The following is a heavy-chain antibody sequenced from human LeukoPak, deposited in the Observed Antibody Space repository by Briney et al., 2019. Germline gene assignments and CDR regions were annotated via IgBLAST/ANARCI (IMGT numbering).Heavy chain of an antibody. CDR3: ARGRRGFYYDSSGYYFNWFDP. V-gene: IGHV4-59*12. Sequence: PSETLSLTCTVSGGSISSYYWSWIRQPPGKGLEWIGYIYYSGSTNYNPSLKSRVTISVDTSKNQFSLKLSSVAAADTAVYYCARGRRGFYYDSSGYYFNWFDPWGQGTLVTVSS. D-gene: IGHD3-22*01. CDR2: IYYSGST. CDR1: GGSISSYY. J-gene: IGHJ5*02.